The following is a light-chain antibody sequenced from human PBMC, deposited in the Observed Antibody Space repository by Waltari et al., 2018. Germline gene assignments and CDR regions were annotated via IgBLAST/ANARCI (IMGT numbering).Light chain of an antibody. V-gene: IGLV2-11*01. Sequence: QFALPQPRPASRSPGQSVTISCTGTSSDLGGYTSVPWYQQHPGKAPKLMIYDVSKRPSGVPDRFSGSKSGNTASLTISGLQAEDEADYYCCSYAGSYTWVFGGGTKLTVL. CDR1: SSDLGGYTS. J-gene: IGLJ3*02. CDR3: CSYAGSYTWV. CDR2: DVS.